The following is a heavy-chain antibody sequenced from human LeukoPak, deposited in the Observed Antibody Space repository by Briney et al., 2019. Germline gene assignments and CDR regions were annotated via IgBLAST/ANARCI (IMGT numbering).Heavy chain of an antibody. Sequence: GGSLRLSCAASGFTFSSYAMSWVRQAPGKGPEWVSGISGSGGSTYHGDSVKGRFTISRDNSKNTLYLQMNSLRAEDTAVYYCAKGASVAGPHYSWFDPWGQGTLVTVSS. CDR3: AKGASVAGPHYSWFDP. CDR1: GFTFSSYA. CDR2: ISGSGGST. V-gene: IGHV3-23*01. D-gene: IGHD6-13*01. J-gene: IGHJ5*02.